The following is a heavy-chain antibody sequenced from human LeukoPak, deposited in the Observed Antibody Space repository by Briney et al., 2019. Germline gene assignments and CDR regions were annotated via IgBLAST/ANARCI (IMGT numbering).Heavy chain of an antibody. CDR1: GFTFSSFG. J-gene: IGHJ5*02. V-gene: IGHV3-33*01. CDR3: VRGVGVSRFNYFDP. Sequence: GGSLRLSCAASGFTFSSFGMHWVRQAPGKGLEWVAVIWYDASNKYYADSVKGRFTISRDNSKNTLFLQMNSLRDDDTAVYYCVRGVGVSRFNYFDPWGQGTLVTVSS. D-gene: IGHD6-13*01. CDR2: IWYDASNK.